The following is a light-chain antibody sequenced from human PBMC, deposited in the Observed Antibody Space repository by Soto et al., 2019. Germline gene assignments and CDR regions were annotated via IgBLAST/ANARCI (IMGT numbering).Light chain of an antibody. J-gene: IGLJ3*02. V-gene: IGLV1-40*01. CDR3: QAYDTSLRAWV. Sequence: QSVLTQPPSASGAPGQRVTISCTGSSSNIGAGYDAHWYQQVPGTTPKYLISGNNDRPSGVPDRFSGSKSGTSAFLAITGLQAEDEGDYYCQAYDTSLRAWVFGGGTKLPVL. CDR1: SSNIGAGYD. CDR2: GNN.